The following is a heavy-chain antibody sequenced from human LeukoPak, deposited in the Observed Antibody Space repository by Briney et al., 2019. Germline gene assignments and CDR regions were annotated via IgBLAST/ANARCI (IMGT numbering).Heavy chain of an antibody. V-gene: IGHV3-48*01. D-gene: IGHD1-26*01. Sequence: QAGGSLRLSCAASGFTFSSYSMNWVRQAPGKGLEWVSYISSSSSTIYYADSVKGRFTISRDNAKNSLYLQMNSLRAEDTAVYYCAKDREYSGSYPSYWGQGTLVTVSS. J-gene: IGHJ4*02. CDR3: AKDREYSGSYPSY. CDR1: GFTFSSYS. CDR2: ISSSSSTI.